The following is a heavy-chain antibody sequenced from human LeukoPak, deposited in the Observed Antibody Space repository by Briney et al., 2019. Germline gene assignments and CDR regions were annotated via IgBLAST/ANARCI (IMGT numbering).Heavy chain of an antibody. Sequence: GGSLRLSCAASGFTFSSYSMNWVRQAPGKGLEWVSYISSSSSTIYYADSVKGRFTISRDNSKNTLYLQMNSLRAEDMAVYYCASRPVGESRPDYWGQGTLVTVSS. CDR3: ASRPVGESRPDY. J-gene: IGHJ4*02. D-gene: IGHD6-6*01. V-gene: IGHV3-48*01. CDR1: GFTFSSYS. CDR2: ISSSSSTI.